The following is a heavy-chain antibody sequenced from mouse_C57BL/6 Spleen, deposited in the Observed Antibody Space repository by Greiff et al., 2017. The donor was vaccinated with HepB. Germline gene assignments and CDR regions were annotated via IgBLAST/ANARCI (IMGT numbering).Heavy chain of an antibody. J-gene: IGHJ4*01. CDR2: IDPSDSYT. V-gene: IGHV1-59*01. Sequence: QVQLKQPGAELVRPGTSVKLSCKASGYTFTSYWMHWVKQRPGQGLEWIGVIDPSDSYTNYNQKFKGKATLTVDTSSSTAYMQLSSLTSEDSAVYYCARDKGYAMDYWGQGTSVTVSS. CDR3: ARDKGYAMDY. CDR1: GYTFTSYW.